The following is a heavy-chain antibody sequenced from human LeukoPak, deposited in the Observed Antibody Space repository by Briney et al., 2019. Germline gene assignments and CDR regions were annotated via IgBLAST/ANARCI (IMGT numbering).Heavy chain of an antibody. J-gene: IGHJ4*02. V-gene: IGHV3-74*01. D-gene: IGHD3-10*01. CDR2: ISSDGSST. Sequence: GGSLRLSCAASGFTFSSYWMHWVRQAPGKGLVWVSRISSDGSSTTYADSVKGRFTISRDNAKNTLYLQMNSLRAEDTAVYYCAKEPDTGDYYFDYWGQGTLVTVSS. CDR3: AKEPDTGDYYFDY. CDR1: GFTFSSYW.